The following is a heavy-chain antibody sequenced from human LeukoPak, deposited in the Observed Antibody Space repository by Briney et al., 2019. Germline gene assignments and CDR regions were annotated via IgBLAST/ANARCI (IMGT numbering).Heavy chain of an antibody. CDR2: ISGSGRST. Sequence: PGGSLRLSCAASGFTFSSYAMSWVRQAPGKGLEWVSAISGSGRSTYYADSVKGRFTISRDNSKNTLYLQMNSLRAEDTAVYYCAKATLRTTVVKGVLDYWGQGTLVTVSS. D-gene: IGHD4-23*01. V-gene: IGHV3-23*01. CDR3: AKATLRTTVVKGVLDY. J-gene: IGHJ4*02. CDR1: GFTFSSYA.